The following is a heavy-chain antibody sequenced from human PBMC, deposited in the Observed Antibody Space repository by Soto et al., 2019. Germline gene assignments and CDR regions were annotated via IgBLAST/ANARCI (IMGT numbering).Heavy chain of an antibody. D-gene: IGHD3-16*01. J-gene: IGHJ6*02. CDR1: GFSFNNYD. V-gene: IGHV3-13*04. Sequence: EVQLVESGGGLVQPGGSLRLSCAASGFSFNNYDMHWVRQATGKGLEWVSGIGTAGDTYYPDSVKGRFTISRENAKNSLYLQMKSPRAGDTAVYYCARGGPNWDYYFYGMDVWGQGTTVTVSS. CDR2: IGTAGDT. CDR3: ARGGPNWDYYFYGMDV.